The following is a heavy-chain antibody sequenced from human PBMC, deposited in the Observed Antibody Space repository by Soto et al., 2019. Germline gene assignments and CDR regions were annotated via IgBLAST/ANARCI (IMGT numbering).Heavy chain of an antibody. D-gene: IGHD6-6*01. V-gene: IGHV3-64*01. J-gene: IGHJ6*03. Sequence: EVQLAETGGVLAQPGGSLRLSCAASGFTLSGYAMDWVRQAPGKGLEYVSGISSNGVGTYYANSVQGRFTISRDNSKNTVYLQRGSLRPEDMAVYYCARRARPDFYYMDVWGKGPTVTVSS. CDR1: GFTLSGYA. CDR2: ISSNGVGT. CDR3: ARRARPDFYYMDV.